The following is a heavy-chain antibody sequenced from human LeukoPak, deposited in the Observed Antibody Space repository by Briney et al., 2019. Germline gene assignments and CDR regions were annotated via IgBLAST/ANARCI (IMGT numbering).Heavy chain of an antibody. Sequence: GGSLRLSCAASGFTFSDYYMIWIRQAPGKGLEWVSYTSSSSSYTNYADSVKGRFTISRDNAKNSLYLQMNSLRAEDTAVYYCARALYSSGWYNDGYWGQGTLVTVSS. CDR3: ARALYSSGWYNDGY. D-gene: IGHD6-19*01. CDR2: TSSSSSYT. V-gene: IGHV3-11*06. CDR1: GFTFSDYY. J-gene: IGHJ4*02.